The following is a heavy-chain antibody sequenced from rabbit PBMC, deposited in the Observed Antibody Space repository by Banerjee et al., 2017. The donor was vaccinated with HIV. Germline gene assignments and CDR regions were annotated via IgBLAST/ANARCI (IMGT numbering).Heavy chain of an antibody. D-gene: IGHD4-1*01. V-gene: IGHV1S45*01. J-gene: IGHJ4*01. CDR3: AIMDSSGWGDFNL. CDR2: INTSSGNI. Sequence: QEQLEESGGDLVKPEGSLTLTCTASGFSFTNKYVMCWVRQAPGKGLEWIGCINTSSGNIVYATWAKGRFTISKTSWTTVTLQMTSLTAADTATYFCAIMDSSGWGDFNLWGQGTLVTVS. CDR1: GFSFTNKYV.